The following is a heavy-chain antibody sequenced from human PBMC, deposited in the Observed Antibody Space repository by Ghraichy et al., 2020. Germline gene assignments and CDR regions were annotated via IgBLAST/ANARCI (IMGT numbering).Heavy chain of an antibody. CDR1: GFTFSTYA. CDR2: VSDSGGAT. CDR3: AKDCRPGGGGTGT. J-gene: IGHJ5*02. V-gene: IGHV3-23*01. D-gene: IGHD3-16*01. Sequence: GGSLRLSCAASGFTFSTYAMSWVRQAPGKGLEWVLFVSDSGGATYYADSVKGRFTISRDNSKNTLSLQMNSLRVEDTAIYYCAKDCRPGGGGTGTWGQGTLVTVSS.